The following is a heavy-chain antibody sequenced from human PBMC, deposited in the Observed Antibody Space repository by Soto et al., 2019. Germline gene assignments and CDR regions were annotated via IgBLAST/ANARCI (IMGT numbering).Heavy chain of an antibody. CDR2: INHIGST. CDR1: GGSFSAFY. V-gene: IGHV4-34*01. CDR3: ARGGRYCSGGSCYPKKHEY. J-gene: IGHJ4*02. Sequence: QVQLQQWGAGLLKPSETLSLTCGVYGGSFSAFYWSWIRQPPGKGLEWLGEINHIGSTNYDPSLKTRVTISVDTSKNQFSLKLSSVTAADTAVYYCARGGRYCSGGSCYPKKHEYWGQGTLVTVSS. D-gene: IGHD2-15*01.